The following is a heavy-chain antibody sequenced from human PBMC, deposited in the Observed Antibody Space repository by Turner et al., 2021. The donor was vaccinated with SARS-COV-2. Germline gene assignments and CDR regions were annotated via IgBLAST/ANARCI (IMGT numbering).Heavy chain of an antibody. J-gene: IGHJ4*02. CDR1: GFTVSSNY. CDR3: ARVRPSLIDYFDY. CDR2: IYSGGST. D-gene: IGHD3-16*02. Sequence: EVQLVETGGGLIQPGGSLRRPCAASGFTVSSNYMSWVRQAPGKGLEWVSVIYSGGSTYYADSVKGRFTISRDNSKNTLYLQMNSLRAEDTAVYYCARVRPSLIDYFDYWGQGTLVTVSS. V-gene: IGHV3-53*02.